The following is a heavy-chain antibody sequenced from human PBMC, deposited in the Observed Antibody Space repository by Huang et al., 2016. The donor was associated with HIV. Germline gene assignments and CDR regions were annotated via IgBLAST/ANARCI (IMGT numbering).Heavy chain of an antibody. Sequence: QVQLVQSGAEVKKPGSSVRVSCEASGGTFSSYAINWVRQGPGQGLEWMGGIIPIFGTPNYAQKFQGRVTITADESTSTAYMELSSLRSDDTAVYYCARDRKYDNAWYWFDPWGQGTLVTVSS. CDR3: ARDRKYDNAWYWFDP. CDR1: GGTFSSYA. CDR2: IIPIFGTP. D-gene: IGHD1-1*01. J-gene: IGHJ5*02. V-gene: IGHV1-69*01.